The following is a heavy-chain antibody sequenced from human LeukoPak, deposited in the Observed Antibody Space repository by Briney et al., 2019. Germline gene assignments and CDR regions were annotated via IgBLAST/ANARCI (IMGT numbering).Heavy chain of an antibody. D-gene: IGHD4/OR15-4a*01. CDR1: GFTLSTYA. Sequence: PGGSLRLSCAASGFTLSTYAMSWVRQTPGKGLEWVAATSSSDAGTYHADSVRGRFTISRDNSKNTLYLQMNSLRADDTAVYYCARRAGAYSHPYWGQGTLVTVSS. CDR3: ARRAGAYSHPY. V-gene: IGHV3-23*01. J-gene: IGHJ4*02. CDR2: TSSSDAGT.